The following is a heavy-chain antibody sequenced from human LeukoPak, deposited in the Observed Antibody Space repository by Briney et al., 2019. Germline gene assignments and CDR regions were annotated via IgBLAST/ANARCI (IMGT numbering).Heavy chain of an antibody. CDR1: GFTVSRNY. CDR3: ARVRGLEWLLKHLDS. V-gene: IGHV3-48*03. D-gene: IGHD3-3*01. CDR2: ISGSGYPI. Sequence: GSLRLSCAASGFTVSRNYMNWVRQAPGKGLEWVSYISGSGYPIYYADSVKGRFTISRDNAKNSLYLQMNSLRAEDTAIYYCARVRGLEWLLKHLDSWGQGTLVTVSS. J-gene: IGHJ4*02.